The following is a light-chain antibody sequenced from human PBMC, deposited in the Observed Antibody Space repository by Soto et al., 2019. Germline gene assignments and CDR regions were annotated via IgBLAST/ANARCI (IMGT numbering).Light chain of an antibody. Sequence: QSALTQPASVSGSPGQSITISCTGTSGDVGSYNLVSWYQHHPGKAPKLMIYEGSKRPSGVSNRFSGSKSGSTASLTISGPQAEDEADYYCCSYARSSTYVFGTGTKLTVL. CDR3: CSYARSSTYV. CDR1: SGDVGSYNL. V-gene: IGLV2-23*01. J-gene: IGLJ1*01. CDR2: EGS.